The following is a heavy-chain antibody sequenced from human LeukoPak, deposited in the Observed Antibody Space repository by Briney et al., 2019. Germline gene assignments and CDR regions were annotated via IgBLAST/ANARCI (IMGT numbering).Heavy chain of an antibody. CDR2: IIPILGIA. CDR1: GGTLSSCA. D-gene: IGHD1-26*01. V-gene: IGHV1-69*04. J-gene: IGHJ4*02. Sequence: ASVKVSCKASGGTLSSCAISWVRQAPGQGLEWMGRIIPILGIANYAQKFQGRVTITADKSTSTAYMELSSLRSEDTAVYYCARSRSSGSYPEDFDYWGQGTLVTVSS. CDR3: ARSRSSGSYPEDFDY.